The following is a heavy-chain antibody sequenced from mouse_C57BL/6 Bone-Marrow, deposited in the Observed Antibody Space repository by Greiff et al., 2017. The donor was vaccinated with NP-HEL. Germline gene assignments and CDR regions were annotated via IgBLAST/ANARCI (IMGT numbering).Heavy chain of an antibody. CDR3: FGPDDAMDY. CDR2: IDPADGET. Sequence: EVQLQQSGAELVKPGASVKLSCTASGFNITDYYMHWVKQRTEQGLEWIGRIDPADGETKYAPKFQGKATITADTSSNTAYLQLSSLTSEETAVYYCFGPDDAMDYWGQGTSATVSS. V-gene: IGHV14-2*01. J-gene: IGHJ4*01. CDR1: GFNITDYY.